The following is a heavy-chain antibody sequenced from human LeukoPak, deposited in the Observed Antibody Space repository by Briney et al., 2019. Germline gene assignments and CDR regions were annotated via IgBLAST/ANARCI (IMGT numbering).Heavy chain of an antibody. J-gene: IGHJ4*02. Sequence: LGGSLRLSCAASGFTVSSNYMSWVRQAPGKGLQWVSVIYSGGSTYYGDSVKGRFTISRDSSKNTVNLQMNSLRAEDTAVYYCARGGRDGYNYFDYWGQGTLVTVSS. V-gene: IGHV3-53*01. CDR3: ARGGRDGYNYFDY. CDR1: GFTVSSNY. D-gene: IGHD5-24*01. CDR2: IYSGGST.